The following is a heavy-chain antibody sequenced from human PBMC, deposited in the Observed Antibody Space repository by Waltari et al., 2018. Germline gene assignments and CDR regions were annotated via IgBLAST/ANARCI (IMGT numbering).Heavy chain of an antibody. CDR1: GYSISSGYY. CDR3: ARQHYIEMATNPCDY. Sequence: VQLQESGPGLVKPSETLSLTCTVSGYSISSGYYWGWIRPPPGKGLEWIGSIYHSGRTDYNPSLKSRVTMSVDTSKNQFSRKLGSVTAADTAVYYCARQHYIEMATNPCDYWGQGTLVTVSS. D-gene: IGHD5-12*01. V-gene: IGHV4-38-2*02. J-gene: IGHJ4*02. CDR2: IYHSGRT.